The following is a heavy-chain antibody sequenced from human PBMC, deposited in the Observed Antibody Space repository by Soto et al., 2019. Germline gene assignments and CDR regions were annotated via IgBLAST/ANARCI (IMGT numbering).Heavy chain of an antibody. CDR3: ARDQLVRGVNGMDV. D-gene: IGHD3-10*01. Sequence: SETLSLTCTVSGGSVSSGSYYWSWIRQPPGKGLEWIGYIYYSGSTNYNPSLKSRVTISVDTSKNQFSLKLSSVTAADTAVYYCARDQLVRGVNGMDVWGQGTTVTVSS. CDR2: IYYSGST. V-gene: IGHV4-61*01. CDR1: GGSVSSGSYY. J-gene: IGHJ6*02.